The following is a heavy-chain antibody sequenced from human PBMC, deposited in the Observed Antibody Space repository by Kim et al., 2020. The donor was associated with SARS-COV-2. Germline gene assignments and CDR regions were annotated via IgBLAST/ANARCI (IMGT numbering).Heavy chain of an antibody. V-gene: IGHV4-34*01. CDR1: GGSFSGYY. Sequence: SETLSLTCAVYGGSFSGYYWSWIRQPPGKGLEWIGEINHSGSTNYNPSLKSRVTISVDTSKNQFSLKLSSVTAADTAVYYCARGSGGAGGVYIVATIRRYRPPFDYWGQGTLVTVSS. D-gene: IGHD5-12*01. CDR2: INHSGST. J-gene: IGHJ4*02. CDR3: ARGSGGAGGVYIVATIRRYRPPFDY.